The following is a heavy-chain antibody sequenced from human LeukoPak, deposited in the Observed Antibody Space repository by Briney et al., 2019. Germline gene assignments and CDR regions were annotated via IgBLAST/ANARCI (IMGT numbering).Heavy chain of an antibody. D-gene: IGHD6-19*01. Sequence: ASVKVSCKASGGTFSSYAISWVRQAPGQGLEWMGGIIPIFGTANYAQKFQGRVTITADESTSTAYMELSSLRSEDTAVYYCARDSSGWCYWFDPWGQGTLVTVSS. CDR3: ARDSSGWCYWFDP. J-gene: IGHJ5*02. CDR2: IIPIFGTA. CDR1: GGTFSSYA. V-gene: IGHV1-69*13.